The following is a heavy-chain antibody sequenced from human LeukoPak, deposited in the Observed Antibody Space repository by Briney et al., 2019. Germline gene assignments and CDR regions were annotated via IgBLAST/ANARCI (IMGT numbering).Heavy chain of an antibody. J-gene: IGHJ4*02. CDR3: ARDGELPADY. Sequence: ASVKVSCKASGYIFTNYYMHWVRQAPGQGLEWMGIINPSGGSTSYAQKFQGRVTMTTDSPTSTVYLELSSLRSEDTAVYYCARDGELPADYWGQGTLVTVSS. V-gene: IGHV1-46*01. D-gene: IGHD1-26*01. CDR2: INPSGGST. CDR1: GYIFTNYY.